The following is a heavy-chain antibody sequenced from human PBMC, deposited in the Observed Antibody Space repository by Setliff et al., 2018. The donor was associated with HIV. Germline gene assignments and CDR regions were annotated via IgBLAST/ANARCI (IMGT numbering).Heavy chain of an antibody. CDR2: IRYDGSDK. Sequence: PGGSLRLSCEISGFTFSNYGMHWVRQAPGKGLEWVAFIRYDGSDKYYVDSVKGRFTVSRDSSKNTLYLQMDSLRAEDTAVYYCARGGANPSWFDSWGQGTLVTVSS. D-gene: IGHD3-16*01. CDR1: GFTFSNYG. V-gene: IGHV3-30*02. J-gene: IGHJ5*01. CDR3: ARGGANPSWFDS.